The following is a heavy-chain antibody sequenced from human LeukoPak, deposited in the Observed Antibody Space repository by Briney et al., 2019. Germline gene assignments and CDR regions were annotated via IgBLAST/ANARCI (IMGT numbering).Heavy chain of an antibody. D-gene: IGHD6-19*01. CDR1: GFTFNSYA. V-gene: IGHV3-23*01. CDR2: ISGSGGST. Sequence: GGSLRLSCAASGFTFNSYAMSWVRQAPGKGLEWVSTISGSGGSTYYADPVKGRFTISRDNSKNTLYLQMNSLRAEDTAVYYCAKGVTYGSGWYLDYWARESWSPSPQ. J-gene: IGHJ4*02. CDR3: AKGVTYGSGWYLDY.